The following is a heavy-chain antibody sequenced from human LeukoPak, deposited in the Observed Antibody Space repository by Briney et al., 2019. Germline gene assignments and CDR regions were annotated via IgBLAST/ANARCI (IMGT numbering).Heavy chain of an antibody. J-gene: IGHJ3*02. CDR3: ARDRIDGTWDAFDI. D-gene: IGHD1-26*01. Sequence: SETLSLTCTVSGGSISNYCWSWIRQPAGKGLEWLGRIYTGVTSYYNPSLKSRVTMSVDTSKNQFSLNLTSVTAADTAVYYCARDRIDGTWDAFDIWGQGTMVTVSS. V-gene: IGHV4-4*07. CDR2: IYTGVTS. CDR1: GGSISNYC.